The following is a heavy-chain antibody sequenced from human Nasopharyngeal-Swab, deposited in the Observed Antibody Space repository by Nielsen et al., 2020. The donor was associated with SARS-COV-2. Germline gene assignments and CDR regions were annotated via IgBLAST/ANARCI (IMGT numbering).Heavy chain of an antibody. CDR1: GYTFTSYY. CDR2: INPSGGST. D-gene: IGHD3-10*01. V-gene: IGHV1-46*01. J-gene: IGHJ6*02. CDR3: ARDYNTVWFGELSAYYYGTDV. Sequence: ASVKVSCKASGYTFTSYYKHWVRQAPGQGLEWMGIINPSGGSTSYAQKFQGRITMTRDTSTSTVYMELSSLRSEDTAVYYCARDYNTVWFGELSAYYYGTDVWGQGTTVTVSS.